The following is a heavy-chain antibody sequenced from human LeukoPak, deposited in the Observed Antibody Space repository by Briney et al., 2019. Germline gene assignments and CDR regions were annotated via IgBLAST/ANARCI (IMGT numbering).Heavy chain of an antibody. CDR1: GGSFSGYY. J-gene: IGHJ4*02. Sequence: SETLSLTCAVYGGSFSGYYWSWIRQPPGKGLEWIGEINHSGSTNYNPSLKSRVTISVDTSKNQFSLKLSSVTAADTAVYYCARRNKWGLLSRFDYWGQGTLVTVSS. D-gene: IGHD1-26*01. V-gene: IGHV4-34*01. CDR2: INHSGST. CDR3: ARRNKWGLLSRFDY.